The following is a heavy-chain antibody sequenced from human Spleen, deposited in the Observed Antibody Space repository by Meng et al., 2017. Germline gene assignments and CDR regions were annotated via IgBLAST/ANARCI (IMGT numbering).Heavy chain of an antibody. V-gene: IGHV4-34*01. CDR1: GGSFSGYY. Sequence: QVQLQQGGAGLLKPSETLSLTCAVYGGSFSGYYWSWIRQPPGKGLEWIGEINHSGSTNYNPSLKSRVPISVDTSKNQFSLKLSSVTAADTAVYYCASWSRYFDWLLPDYWGQGTLVTVSS. CDR3: ASWSRYFDWLLPDY. CDR2: INHSGST. J-gene: IGHJ4*02. D-gene: IGHD3-9*01.